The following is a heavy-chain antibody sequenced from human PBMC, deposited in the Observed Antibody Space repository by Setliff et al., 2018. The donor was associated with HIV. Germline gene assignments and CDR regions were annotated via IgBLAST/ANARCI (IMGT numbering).Heavy chain of an antibody. CDR1: RGSINSYY. Sequence: SETLSLTCTVSRGSINSYYWSWIRQPPGKGLEWIGYIYYSGTTNYNPSLKSRVTISVDTSKNQVSLNLRAADTAVYYCAKDAFPVSNTWYGGIDCWGQGTLVTVSS. J-gene: IGHJ4*02. D-gene: IGHD6-13*01. CDR2: IYYSGTT. V-gene: IGHV4-59*12. CDR3: AKDAFPVSNTWYGGIDC.